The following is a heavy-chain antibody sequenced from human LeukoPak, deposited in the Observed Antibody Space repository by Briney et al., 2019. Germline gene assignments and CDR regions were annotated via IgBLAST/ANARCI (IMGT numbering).Heavy chain of an antibody. CDR2: ISYDGSNK. J-gene: IGHJ4*02. CDR1: GFTFSSYA. V-gene: IGHV3-30*04. Sequence: LTGGSLRLSCAASGFTFSSYAMHWVRQAPGKGLEWVAVISYDGSNKYYADSVKGRFTISRDNSKNTLYLQMNSLRAEDTAVYYCARDHRSGSYTGNDYWGQGTLVTVSS. D-gene: IGHD3-10*01. CDR3: ARDHRSGSYTGNDY.